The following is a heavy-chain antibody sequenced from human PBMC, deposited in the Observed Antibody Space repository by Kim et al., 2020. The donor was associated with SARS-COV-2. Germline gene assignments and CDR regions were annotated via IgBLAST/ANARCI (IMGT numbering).Heavy chain of an antibody. CDR3: ARVRFGFWSGFDAFDI. CDR1: GGSISSYY. D-gene: IGHD3-3*01. J-gene: IGHJ3*02. V-gene: IGHV4-59*01. Sequence: SETLSLTCTVSGGSISSYYWSWIRQPPGKGLEWIGYIYYSGSTNYNPSLKSRVTISVDTSKNQFSLKLSSVTAADTAVYYCARVRFGFWSGFDAFDIWGQGTMVTVSS. CDR2: IYYSGST.